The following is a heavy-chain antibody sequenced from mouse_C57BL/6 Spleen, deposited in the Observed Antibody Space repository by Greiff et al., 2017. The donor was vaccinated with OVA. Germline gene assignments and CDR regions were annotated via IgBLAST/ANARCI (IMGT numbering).Heavy chain of an antibody. J-gene: IGHJ4*01. D-gene: IGHD2-4*01. V-gene: IGHV5-6*01. Sequence: EVKLMESGGDLVKPGGSLKLSCAASGFTFSSYGMSWVRQTPDKRLEWVATISSGGSYTYYPDSVKGRFTISRDNAKNTLYLQMSSLKSEDTAMYYCARHIIYYDYDGYAMDYWGQGTSVTVSS. CDR1: GFTFSSYG. CDR3: ARHIIYYDYDGYAMDY. CDR2: ISSGGSYT.